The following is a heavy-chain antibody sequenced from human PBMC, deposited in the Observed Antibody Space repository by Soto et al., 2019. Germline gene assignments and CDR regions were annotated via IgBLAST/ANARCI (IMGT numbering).Heavy chain of an antibody. CDR2: INPNSGGT. D-gene: IGHD6-6*01. CDR3: ARDREQKAARFYYYYGMDV. V-gene: IGHV1-2*04. CDR1: GYTFTGYY. Sequence: ASVKVSCKASGYTFTGYYMHWVRQAPGQGLEWMGWINPNSGGTNYAQKFQGWVTMTRDTSISTAYMELSRLRSDDTAVYYCARDREQKAARFYYYYGMDVWGQGTTVTVSS. J-gene: IGHJ6*02.